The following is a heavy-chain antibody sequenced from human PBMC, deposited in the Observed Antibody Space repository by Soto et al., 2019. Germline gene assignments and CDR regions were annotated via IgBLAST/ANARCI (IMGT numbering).Heavy chain of an antibody. CDR1: GFTFSSYG. Sequence: QVQLVESGGGVVQPGRSLRLSCAASGFTFSSYGMHWVRQAPGKGLEWVAVISYDGSNKYYADSVKGRFTISRDNSKNTLYLQMNSLRAEDTAVYYCAKVDYDSSGPAYYFDYWGQGTLVTVSS. D-gene: IGHD3-22*01. V-gene: IGHV3-30*18. CDR3: AKVDYDSSGPAYYFDY. J-gene: IGHJ4*02. CDR2: ISYDGSNK.